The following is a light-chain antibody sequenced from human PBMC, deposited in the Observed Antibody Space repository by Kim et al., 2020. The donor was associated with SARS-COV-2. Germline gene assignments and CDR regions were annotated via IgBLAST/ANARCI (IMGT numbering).Light chain of an antibody. CDR2: GAS. CDR3: QQYGSSPYS. J-gene: IGKJ2*03. Sequence: LFPGERATRSCRASQSVSSTFLAWYQQKPGQAPRLLIYGASSRATGIPDRFSCRGSETDFTLTITRLEPEDFAVYYCQQYGSSPYSFGQGTKLEI. CDR1: QSVSSTF. V-gene: IGKV3-20*01.